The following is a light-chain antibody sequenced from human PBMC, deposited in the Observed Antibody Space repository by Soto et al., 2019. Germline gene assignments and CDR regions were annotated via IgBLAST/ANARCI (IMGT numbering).Light chain of an antibody. V-gene: IGKV3-20*01. CDR3: QQSGDSQWT. CDR1: QSVQFND. J-gene: IGKJ1*01. Sequence: EIVRTQSPATLSLSPGERATLSCRATQSVQFNDVAWYQQKPGQAPRLLIYGASIRATGIPDRFSGSGSGMDFTLTISSLAPEDFAVYYCQQSGDSQWTFGQGTKVDI. CDR2: GAS.